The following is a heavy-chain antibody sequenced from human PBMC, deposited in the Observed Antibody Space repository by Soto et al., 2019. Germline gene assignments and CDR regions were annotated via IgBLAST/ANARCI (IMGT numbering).Heavy chain of an antibody. Sequence: GGSLRLSCAAYGFTLSTYVMHWVRQAPGKGLEWVAVIWHDGSNKYYADSVKGRFTISRDNSKNTLDLQMNSLRAEDTAVYYCAREFRTGTVDYWGQGTLVTVS. CDR1: GFTLSTYV. CDR3: AREFRTGTVDY. CDR2: IWHDGSNK. V-gene: IGHV3-33*01. J-gene: IGHJ4*02. D-gene: IGHD1-1*01.